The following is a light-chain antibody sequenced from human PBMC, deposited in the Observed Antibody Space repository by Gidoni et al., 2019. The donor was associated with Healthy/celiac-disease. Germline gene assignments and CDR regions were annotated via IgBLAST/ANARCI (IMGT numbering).Light chain of an antibody. CDR2: KDS. CDR1: ALPKKY. V-gene: IGLV3-25*03. Sequence: SYELPQPPSVSVAHGQTARITCSGDALPKKYAYWYQQKPGQAPVLVIYKDSERPSGISERFSGSRSGTTVTLTISGVQAEDEADYYCQSEDSSGTYQVFGGGTKLTVL. J-gene: IGLJ2*01. CDR3: QSEDSSGTYQV.